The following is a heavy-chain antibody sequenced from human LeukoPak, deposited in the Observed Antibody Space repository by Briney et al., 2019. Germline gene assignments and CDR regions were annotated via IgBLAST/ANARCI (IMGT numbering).Heavy chain of an antibody. V-gene: IGHV3-23*01. CDR3: AKTRLVVTATDS. CDR2: ISASGTGT. CDR1: GFTFSSYA. D-gene: IGHD2-21*02. Sequence: GGSLRLSCAASGFTFSSYAISWVRQAPGKGLEWVSVISASGTGTYYADSVKGRFTISRDNSKNTLYLQMNSLRAEDTAVYYCAKTRLVVTATDSWGQGTLVTVSS. J-gene: IGHJ4*02.